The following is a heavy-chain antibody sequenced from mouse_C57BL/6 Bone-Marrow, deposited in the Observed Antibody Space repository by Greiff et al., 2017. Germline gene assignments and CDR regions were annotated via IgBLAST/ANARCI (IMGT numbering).Heavy chain of an antibody. D-gene: IGHD4-1*01. J-gene: IGHJ4*01. CDR2: INPYNGGT. CDR3: ARSGRLDYAMDY. CDR1: GYTFTDYY. V-gene: IGHV1-19*01. Sequence: VQLKQSGPVLVKPGASVKMSCKASGYTFTDYYMNWVKQSHGKSLEWIGVINPYNGGTSYNQKFKGKATLTVDKSSSTAYMELNSLTSEDSAVYYCARSGRLDYAMDYWGQGTSVTVSS.